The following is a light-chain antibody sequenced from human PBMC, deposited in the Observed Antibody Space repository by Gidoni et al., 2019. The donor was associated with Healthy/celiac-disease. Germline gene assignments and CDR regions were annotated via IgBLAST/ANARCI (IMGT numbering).Light chain of an antibody. CDR3: QQRSNWIFT. V-gene: IGKV3-11*01. J-gene: IGKJ3*01. Sequence: PGERATLSCRDSQSVSSYLAWYQQKPGQAPRLLLYAATNRATGIPARFSGSGSGTDFTLTISSLEPEDVAVYYCQQRSNWIFTFGPGTKVDIK. CDR1: QSVSSY. CDR2: AAT.